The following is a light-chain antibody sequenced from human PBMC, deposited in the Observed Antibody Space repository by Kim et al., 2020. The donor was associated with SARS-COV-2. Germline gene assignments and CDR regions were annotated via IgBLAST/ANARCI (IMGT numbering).Light chain of an antibody. CDR2: DAS. Sequence: LSASVGDRVTITCRASQGISSALAWYQQKPGKAPKLLIYDASSLESGVPSRFSGSGSGTDFTLTISSLQPEDFATYYCQQFSWMYTFGQGTKLEI. CDR3: QQFSWMYT. V-gene: IGKV1-13*02. J-gene: IGKJ2*01. CDR1: QGISSA.